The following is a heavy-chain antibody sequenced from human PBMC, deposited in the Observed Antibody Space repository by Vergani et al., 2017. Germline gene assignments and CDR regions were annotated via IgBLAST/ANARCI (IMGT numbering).Heavy chain of an antibody. J-gene: IGHJ4*02. CDR1: GGSISSYY. CDR2: IYYSWST. CDR3: ARTALVRGVSFDY. D-gene: IGHD3-10*01. Sequence: QVQLQESGPGLVKPSETLSLTCTVSGGSISSYYWSWIRQPPGKGLEWIGYIYYSWSTNYNPSLKSRVTISVDTSKNQSSLKLSSVTAADTAVYYCARTALVRGVSFDYWGQGTLVTVSS. V-gene: IGHV4-59*01.